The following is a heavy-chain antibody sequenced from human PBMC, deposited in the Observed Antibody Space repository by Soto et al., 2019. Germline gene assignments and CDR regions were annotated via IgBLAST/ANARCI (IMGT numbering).Heavy chain of an antibody. CDR2: IYYSGST. D-gene: IGHD2-2*01. CDR1: GGSISSGGYY. CDR3: ARGGYCSSTSCYFPRWFDP. J-gene: IGHJ5*02. Sequence: SETLSLTCTVSGGSISSGGYYWSWIRQHPGKGLEWIGYIYYSGSTYYNPSLKSRVTISVDTSKNQFSLKLSSVTAADTAVYYCARGGYCSSTSCYFPRWFDPWGQGTLVTVSS. V-gene: IGHV4-31*03.